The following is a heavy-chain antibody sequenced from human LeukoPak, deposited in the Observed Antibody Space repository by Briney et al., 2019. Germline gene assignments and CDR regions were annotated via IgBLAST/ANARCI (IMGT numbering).Heavy chain of an antibody. Sequence: PGGSLRLSWTASGLSFGAFTMSWVRQAAGKGLEWVGLIRRKASGGTTGYAASVKGRFTISRDDSKSIAYLQMHSLKTEDTAVYYCTRPIYGSGSYYFDYWGQGTLVTVSS. CDR1: GLSFGAFT. CDR3: TRPIYGSGSYYFDY. J-gene: IGHJ4*02. V-gene: IGHV3-49*04. CDR2: IRRKASGGTT. D-gene: IGHD3-10*01.